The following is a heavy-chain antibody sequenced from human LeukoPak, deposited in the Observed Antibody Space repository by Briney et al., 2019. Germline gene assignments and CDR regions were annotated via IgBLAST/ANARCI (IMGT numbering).Heavy chain of an antibody. V-gene: IGHV3-23*01. CDR2: ISGSGGNT. J-gene: IGHJ6*02. CDR3: AKVAYCSTISCYGRYGMDV. Sequence: QSGGSLRLSCAASGFTFSSHAMTWVRQAPGKGLEGLEWVSGISGSGGNTYYADSVKGRFTISRDNSKNTMYLQMNSLRAEDTAVYYCAKVAYCSTISCYGRYGMDVWGQGTTVTVSS. D-gene: IGHD2-2*01. CDR1: GFTFSSHA.